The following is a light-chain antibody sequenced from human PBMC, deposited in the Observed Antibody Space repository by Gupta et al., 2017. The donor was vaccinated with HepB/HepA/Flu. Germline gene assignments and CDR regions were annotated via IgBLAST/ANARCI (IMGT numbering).Light chain of an antibody. CDR3: NSRDSSGNHVV. Sequence: SSALTQYPAVSVALGQTVRITCQGDSLRSYYASWYQQKPGQAPVLVIYGKNNRPSGIPDRFSGSSSGNTASLTITGAQAEDEADYYCNSRDSSGNHVVFGGGTKLTVL. CDR2: GKN. CDR1: SLRSYY. J-gene: IGLJ2*01. V-gene: IGLV3-19*01.